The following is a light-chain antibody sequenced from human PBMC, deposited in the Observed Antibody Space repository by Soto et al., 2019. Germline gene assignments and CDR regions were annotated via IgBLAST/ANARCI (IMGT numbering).Light chain of an antibody. Sequence: QSALTQPASVSGSPGQSIAISCTGTSSDVGSYNSVSWYQVYTGKPPKLMIHDVNNRPSGISDRFSGSKSGNTVSLTISGLEAQYEADYYSTSFTSITPYVFVTGTKVTVL. CDR1: SSDVGSYNS. V-gene: IGLV2-14*03. CDR2: DVN. CDR3: TSFTSITPYV. J-gene: IGLJ1*01.